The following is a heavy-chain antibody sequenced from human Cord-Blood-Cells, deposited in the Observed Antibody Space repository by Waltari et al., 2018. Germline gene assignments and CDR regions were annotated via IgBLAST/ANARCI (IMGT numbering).Heavy chain of an antibody. D-gene: IGHD2-15*01. Sequence: QMQLVQSGPEVKKPGTSVKVSCKASGFTFTSSAVQWVRQARGQRLEWIGWSVVGSGNTNYAQKFQERVTITRDMSTSTAYMELSSLRSEDTAVYYCAADDRVAATYYYYYGMDVWGQGTTVTVSS. J-gene: IGHJ6*02. CDR1: GFTFTSSA. V-gene: IGHV1-58*01. CDR2: SVVGSGNT. CDR3: AADDRVAATYYYYYGMDV.